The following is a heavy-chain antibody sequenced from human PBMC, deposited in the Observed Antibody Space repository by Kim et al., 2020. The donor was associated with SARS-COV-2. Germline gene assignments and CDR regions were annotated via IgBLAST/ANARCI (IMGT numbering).Heavy chain of an antibody. Sequence: SETLSLTCTVSTGSIITYYWNWIRQPPGKGLEWIGYISDTGSANYNPSLKSRVTMSVDTSKNQFSLKLNSVTAADTAVYYCARGEWRQAPDFWGQGALVTVSS. V-gene: IGHV4-59*01. D-gene: IGHD3-3*01. J-gene: IGHJ4*02. CDR1: TGSIITYY. CDR2: ISDTGSA. CDR3: ARGEWRQAPDF.